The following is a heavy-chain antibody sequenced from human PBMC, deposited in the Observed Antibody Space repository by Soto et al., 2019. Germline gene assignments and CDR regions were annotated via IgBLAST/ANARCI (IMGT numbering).Heavy chain of an antibody. Sequence: QVQLQESGPGLAKPSQTVSLTCTVSGASLNTGEYFWTWLRQVPGKDLEWIGHIFNTGTIFSTPSLRGRVRMSIDTSDHDLSLHLESVTAADTAVYYCARGLGSDNNGHCPAALHIWGPGTSVSVSA. CDR2: IFNTGTI. CDR1: GASLNTGEYF. CDR3: ARGLGSDNNGHCPAALHI. V-gene: IGHV4-31*02. D-gene: IGHD3-22*01. J-gene: IGHJ3*02.